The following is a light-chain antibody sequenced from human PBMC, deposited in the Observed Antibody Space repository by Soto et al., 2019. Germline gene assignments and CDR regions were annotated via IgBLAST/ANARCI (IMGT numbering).Light chain of an antibody. CDR2: GAS. V-gene: IGKV3-20*01. J-gene: IGKJ2*01. Sequence: EIGLTQSPGTLSLSPGERATLSCRASQSVSSSYLAWYQQKPGQAPRLLSYGASSRATGIPDRFSGSGSVTDFTLTISRLEPEDFAGYYCQQYGSSPRNTFGQGTMLESK. CDR1: QSVSSSY. CDR3: QQYGSSPRNT.